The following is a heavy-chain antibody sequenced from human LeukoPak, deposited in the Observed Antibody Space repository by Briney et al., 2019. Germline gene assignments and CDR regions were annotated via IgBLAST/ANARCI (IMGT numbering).Heavy chain of an antibody. CDR3: AKDLNTMVRGVIIRPLNFDY. CDR1: GGSISSYY. J-gene: IGHJ4*02. V-gene: IGHV4-59*01. D-gene: IGHD3-10*01. CDR2: IYYSGST. Sequence: PSETLSLTCTVSGGSISSYYWSWIRQPPGKGLEWIGYIYYSGSTNYNPSLKSRVTISVDTSKNQFSLKLSSVTAADTAVYYCAKDLNTMVRGVIIRPLNFDYWGQGTLVTVSS.